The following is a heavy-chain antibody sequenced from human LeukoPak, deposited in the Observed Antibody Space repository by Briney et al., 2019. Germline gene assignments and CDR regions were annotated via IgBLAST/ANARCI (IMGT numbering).Heavy chain of an antibody. Sequence: GGSLRLSCAASGFTLSSYSMNWVRQAPGKGLEWVSYISSSSSTIYYADSVKGRFTISRDNAKNSLYLQMNSLRAEDTAVYYCARDLAAYSGSYVTPFDYWGQGTLVTVSS. CDR2: ISSSSSTI. CDR1: GFTLSSYS. CDR3: ARDLAAYSGSYVTPFDY. J-gene: IGHJ4*02. V-gene: IGHV3-48*04. D-gene: IGHD1-26*01.